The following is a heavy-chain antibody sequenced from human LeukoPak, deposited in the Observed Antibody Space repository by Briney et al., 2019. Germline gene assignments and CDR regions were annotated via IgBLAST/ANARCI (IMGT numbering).Heavy chain of an antibody. Sequence: RAGGSLRLSCVASGFPFSGYWMTWVRQAPGKGLEWVANIKQDGSKKSYVDSVKGRFTISRDNAKNSLYLQMNSLGAEDTAIYYCTRVGYIDEGIDYWGQGTLVTVSS. CDR2: IKQDGSKK. CDR3: TRVGYIDEGIDY. CDR1: GFPFSGYW. J-gene: IGHJ4*02. D-gene: IGHD5-24*01. V-gene: IGHV3-7*04.